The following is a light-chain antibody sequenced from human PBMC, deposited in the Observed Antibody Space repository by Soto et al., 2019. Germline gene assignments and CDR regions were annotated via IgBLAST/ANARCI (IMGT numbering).Light chain of an antibody. CDR3: QKYNTATWT. CDR2: LAS. CDR1: QGISKY. J-gene: IGKJ1*01. V-gene: IGKV1-27*01. Sequence: DVEMTQSPSSLSASVGDRVTITCRASQGISKYLAWYQQKPGKVPRLLIYLASTLQSGVPSRFSGSGSGTDFILTISSLQPEVVATYYCQKYNTATWTFGQGTKVEIK.